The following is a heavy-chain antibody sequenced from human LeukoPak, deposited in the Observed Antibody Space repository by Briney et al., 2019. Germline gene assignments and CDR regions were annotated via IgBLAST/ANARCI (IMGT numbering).Heavy chain of an antibody. V-gene: IGHV3-30*01. Sequence: AASVKRRFTISRDNSKNTLYLQMNSLRAEDTAVYYCARASVGFCSSTSCYAPPQLYGMDVWGQGTTVTVSS. CDR3: ARASVGFCSSTSCYAPPQLYGMDV. D-gene: IGHD2-2*01. J-gene: IGHJ6*02.